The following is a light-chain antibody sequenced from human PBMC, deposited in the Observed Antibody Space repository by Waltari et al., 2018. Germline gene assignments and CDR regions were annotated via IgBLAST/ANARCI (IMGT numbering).Light chain of an antibody. CDR3: QRYDNLPIFA. V-gene: IGKV1-33*01. CDR1: QDISNY. CDR2: DAS. J-gene: IGKJ3*01. Sequence: DIQMTQSPSSLSASVGDRVTITCQASQDISNYLNWYQQKPGKAPQLLIHDASNLETGVPSRFSGSQSETHFPFTISSLQPEDIATYYCQRYDNLPIFAFGPGTKVDIK.